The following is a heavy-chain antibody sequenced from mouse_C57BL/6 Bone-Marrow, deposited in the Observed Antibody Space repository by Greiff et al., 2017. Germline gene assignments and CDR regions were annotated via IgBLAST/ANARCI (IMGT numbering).Heavy chain of an antibody. CDR1: GFNIQDDY. Sequence: VQLQQSGAELVRPTASVTLSCPASGFNIQDDYMHWVKQSPEQGLEWIGWIGPENGDTEYASKFQGKATIAADTSSNTAYQQLSSLTSEDTAVYYCTTGSVDYWGQGTTLTVSS. D-gene: IGHD1-1*01. V-gene: IGHV14-4*01. CDR2: IGPENGDT. CDR3: TTGSVDY. J-gene: IGHJ2*01.